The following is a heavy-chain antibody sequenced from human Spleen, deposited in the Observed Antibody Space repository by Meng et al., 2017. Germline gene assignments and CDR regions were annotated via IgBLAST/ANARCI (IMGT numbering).Heavy chain of an antibody. J-gene: IGHJ4*02. Sequence: VQRVGSGGGLVQPGGLRRLSCAASGFTFSSYAMSWVRQAPGKGLEWVAVIWYDGSNKYYADSVKGRFTISRDNSKNTLYLQMNSLRAEDTAVYYCARAGGAGGYDFDYWGQGTLVTVSS. CDR1: GFTFSSYA. CDR3: ARAGGAGGYDFDY. D-gene: IGHD2-8*02. CDR2: IWYDGSNK. V-gene: IGHV3-33*08.